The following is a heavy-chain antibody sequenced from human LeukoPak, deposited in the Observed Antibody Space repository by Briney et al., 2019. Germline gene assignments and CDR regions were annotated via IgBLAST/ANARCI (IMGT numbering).Heavy chain of an antibody. J-gene: IGHJ4*02. CDR1: GFTFDDYA. V-gene: IGHV3-9*03. CDR2: ISWNSGSI. CDR3: AKGFMDDSSGHLDY. D-gene: IGHD3-22*01. Sequence: GGSLRLSCAASGFTFDDYAMHWVRQAPGKGLEWVSGISWNSGSIGYADSVKGRFTISRDNAKNSLYLQMNSLRAEDMALYYCAKGFMDDSSGHLDYWGQGTLVTVSS.